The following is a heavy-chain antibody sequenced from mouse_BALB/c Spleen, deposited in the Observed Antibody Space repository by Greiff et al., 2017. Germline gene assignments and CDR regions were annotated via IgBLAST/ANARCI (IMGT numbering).Heavy chain of an antibody. CDR1: GYTFTSYT. D-gene: IGHD4-1*01. J-gene: IGHJ3*01. Sequence: VKLQQSGAELARPGASVKMSCKASGYTFTSYTMHWVKQRPGQGLEWIGYINPSSGYTNYNQKFKDKATLTADKSSSTAYMQLSSLTSEDSAVYYCAMKELGPFAYWGQGTLVTVSA. V-gene: IGHV1-4*01. CDR3: AMKELGPFAY. CDR2: INPSSGYT.